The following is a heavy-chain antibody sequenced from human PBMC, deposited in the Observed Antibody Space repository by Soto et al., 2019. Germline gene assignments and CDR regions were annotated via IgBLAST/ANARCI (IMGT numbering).Heavy chain of an antibody. Sequence: QVQLMESGGSVLQPGRSLRLSCAASGFTFSSYGMHWVRQAPGRGLEWVTIISNDGSIQYYGDSVKGRFTVSRDNSKNTLFLEMNSLTSEDTATYYCAKDRRDSNGTCSRCCGLDGGGQGTKVTVSS. J-gene: IGHJ6*01. CDR1: GFTFSSYG. CDR3: AKDRRDSNGTCSRCCGLDG. CDR2: ISNDGSIQ. V-gene: IGHV3-30*18. D-gene: IGHD4-4*01.